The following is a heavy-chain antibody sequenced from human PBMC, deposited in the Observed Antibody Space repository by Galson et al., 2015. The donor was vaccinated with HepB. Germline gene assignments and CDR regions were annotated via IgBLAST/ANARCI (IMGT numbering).Heavy chain of an antibody. CDR1: GYTLTELS. J-gene: IGHJ4*02. D-gene: IGHD2-2*01. V-gene: IGHV1-24*01. CDR2: FDPEDGET. Sequence: SVKVSCKVSGYTLTELSMHWVRQAPGKGLEWMGGFDPEDGETIYAQKFQGRVTMTEDTSTDTAYMELSSLRSEDTAVYYCATRRQIVVVPAAMSGEIYYFDYWGQGTLVTVSS. CDR3: ATRRQIVVVPAAMSGEIYYFDY.